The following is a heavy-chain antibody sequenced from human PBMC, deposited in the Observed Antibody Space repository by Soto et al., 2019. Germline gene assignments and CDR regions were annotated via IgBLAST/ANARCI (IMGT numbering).Heavy chain of an antibody. CDR1: GYSFTSYW. CDR2: IDPSDSYT. D-gene: IGHD4-4*01. J-gene: IGHJ6*02. Sequence: PGESLKISCKGSGYSFTSYWISWVRQMPGKGLEWMGRIDPSDSYTNYSPSFQGHVTISADKSISTAYLQWSSLKASDTAMYYCARRGNGYYYYYGMDVWRQGTTVTVSS. CDR3: ARRGNGYYYYYGMDV. V-gene: IGHV5-10-1*01.